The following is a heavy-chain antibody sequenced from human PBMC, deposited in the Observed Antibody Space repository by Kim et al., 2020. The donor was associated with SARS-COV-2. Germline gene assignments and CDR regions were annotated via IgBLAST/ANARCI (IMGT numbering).Heavy chain of an antibody. CDR2: IYYSGST. CDR3: ARGYCSGGSCSRLGGGYFDY. CDR1: GGSISSGGYY. Sequence: SETLSLTCTVSGGSISSGGYYWSWIRQHPGKGLEWIGYIYYSGSTYYNPSLKSRVTISVDTSKNQFSLKLSSVTAADTAMYYCARGYCSGGSCSRLGGGYFDYWGQGTLVTVSS. D-gene: IGHD2-15*01. V-gene: IGHV4-31*03. J-gene: IGHJ4*02.